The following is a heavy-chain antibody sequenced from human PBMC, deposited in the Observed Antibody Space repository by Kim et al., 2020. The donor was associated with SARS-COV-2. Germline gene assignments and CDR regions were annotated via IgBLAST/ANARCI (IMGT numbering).Heavy chain of an antibody. Sequence: GGSLRLSCAASGFTFDDYAMHWVRQAPGKGLEWVSGISWNSGSIGYADSVKGRFTISRDNAKNSLYLQMNSLRAEDTALYYCAKDIGSSWSGPDYWGQGT. J-gene: IGHJ4*02. CDR3: AKDIGSSWSGPDY. D-gene: IGHD6-13*01. CDR1: GFTFDDYA. CDR2: ISWNSGSI. V-gene: IGHV3-9*01.